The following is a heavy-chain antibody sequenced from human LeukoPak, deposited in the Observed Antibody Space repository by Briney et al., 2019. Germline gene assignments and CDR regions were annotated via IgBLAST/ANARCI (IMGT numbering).Heavy chain of an antibody. D-gene: IGHD3-10*01. J-gene: IGHJ4*02. V-gene: IGHV3-43*01. Sequence: GGSLRLSCAASGFTFDDYSMHWVRQPPGKGLEWVSLISWDGNRKSYADSVEARFTISRDNSRNSLFLQMDSLTTDDSAVYYCATAEGDSYFDYWGQGTLVTVSS. CDR2: ISWDGNRK. CDR1: GFTFDDYS. CDR3: ATAEGDSYFDY.